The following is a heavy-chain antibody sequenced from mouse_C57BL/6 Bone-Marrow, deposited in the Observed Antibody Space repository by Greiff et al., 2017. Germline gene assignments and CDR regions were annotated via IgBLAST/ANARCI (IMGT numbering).Heavy chain of an antibody. D-gene: IGHD1-1*01. CDR2: IDPSDSET. CDR1: GYTFTSYW. CDR3: ARRNYGSTPFDY. J-gene: IGHJ2*01. V-gene: IGHV1-52*01. Sequence: VKLVESGAELVRPGSSVKLSCKASGYTFTSYWMHWVKQRPIQGLEWIGNIDPSDSETHYNQKFKDKATLTVDKSSSTAYMQLSSLTSEDSAVYDCARRNYGSTPFDYWGQGTTLTVSS.